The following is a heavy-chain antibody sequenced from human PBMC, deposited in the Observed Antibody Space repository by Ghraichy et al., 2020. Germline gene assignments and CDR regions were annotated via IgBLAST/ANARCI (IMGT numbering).Heavy chain of an antibody. CDR3: ARTGYCSSTNCYNWFDP. D-gene: IGHD2-2*01. J-gene: IGHJ5*02. Sequence: LSLTCAASGFTFSSYWMHWVRQAPGKGLVWVSRINSDGSSTTYADPVKGRFTISRDNAKNTLYLQMNSLRAEDTAVYYCARTGYCSSTNCYNWFDPWGQGTLVTVSS. V-gene: IGHV3-74*01. CDR1: GFTFSSYW. CDR2: INSDGSST.